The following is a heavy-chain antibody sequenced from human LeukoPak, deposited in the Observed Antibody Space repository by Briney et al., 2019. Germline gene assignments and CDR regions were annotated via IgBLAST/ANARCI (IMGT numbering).Heavy chain of an antibody. CDR1: GFTFSSYE. Sequence: GRSLRLSCAASGFTFSSYEMNWVRQAPGKGLEWVSYISSSGSTIYYADSVKGRFTISRDNAKNSLYLQMNSLRAEDTAVYYCALHYDFWSGYYPHYYYMDVWGKGTTVTVSS. CDR3: ALHYDFWSGYYPHYYYMDV. CDR2: ISSSGSTI. V-gene: IGHV3-48*03. J-gene: IGHJ6*03. D-gene: IGHD3-3*01.